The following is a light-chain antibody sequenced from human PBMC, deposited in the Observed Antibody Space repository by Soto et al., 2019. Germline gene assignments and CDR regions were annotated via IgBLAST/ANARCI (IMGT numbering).Light chain of an antibody. V-gene: IGLV2-14*01. CDR3: SSHTSSSTLVV. Sequence: QSALTQPASVSGSPGQSITISCTGTSSDVGGYNYVSWYQQHPGKAPKLMIYDVSYRPSGVSSRFSGSKSGNTASLTISGLQAEDEADYYCSSHTSSSTLVVFGGGTKLTGL. CDR1: SSDVGGYNY. CDR2: DVS. J-gene: IGLJ2*01.